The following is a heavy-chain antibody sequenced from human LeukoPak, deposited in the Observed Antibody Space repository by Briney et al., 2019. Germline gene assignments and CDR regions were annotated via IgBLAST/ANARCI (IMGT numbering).Heavy chain of an antibody. J-gene: IGHJ3*02. Sequence: ASVKVSCKASGYTFSSYYMHWVRQAPGQGLEWMGMINPSGGSTNYAQRFQGRVTMTRDTSTSTVYMELSSLRSEDTAVYYCARLYAVDAFDIWGQGTMVTVSS. CDR2: INPSGGST. CDR3: ARLYAVDAFDI. CDR1: GYTFSSYY. V-gene: IGHV1-46*01. D-gene: IGHD2-2*02.